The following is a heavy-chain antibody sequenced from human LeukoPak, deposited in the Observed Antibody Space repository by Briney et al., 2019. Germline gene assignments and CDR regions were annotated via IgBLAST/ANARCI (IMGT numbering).Heavy chain of an antibody. CDR2: IYSSGTN. J-gene: IGHJ4*02. CDR1: GGSISGYY. V-gene: IGHV4-59*08. D-gene: IGHD1-26*01. CDR3: ARHSGGSPFDY. Sequence: SETLSLTCTVSGGSISGYYWSWIRQPPGKALEWIAYIYSSGTNLYNPSLKSRGTISVDPSKNQFSLKLSSVTAADTAVYYCARHSGGSPFDYWGQGTLVTVSS.